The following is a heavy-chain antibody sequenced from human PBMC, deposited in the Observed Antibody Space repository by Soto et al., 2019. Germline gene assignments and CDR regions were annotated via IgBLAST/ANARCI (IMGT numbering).Heavy chain of an antibody. Sequence: SGPTLGNPTHTLTLTCTVSGFALTTTGMCVTCIRQPPGKALEWLSLIEWGKDKNYNTSLMTRLTLSKDTSKPQVVLTMTNMDPVDTGTYYCARMLTRGNSDWIQIDYWAPGTLVTVSS. CDR3: ARMLTRGNSDWIQIDY. J-gene: IGHJ4*02. D-gene: IGHD3-9*01. CDR2: IEWGKDK. CDR1: GFALTTTGMC. V-gene: IGHV2-70*01.